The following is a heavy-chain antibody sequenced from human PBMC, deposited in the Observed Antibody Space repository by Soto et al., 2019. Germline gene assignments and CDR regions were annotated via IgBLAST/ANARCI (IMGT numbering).Heavy chain of an antibody. CDR3: ARSIAVAERPLSFDY. V-gene: IGHV4-30-2*01. D-gene: IGHD6-19*01. CDR1: GGSISSGGYS. Sequence: SETLSLTCAVSGGSISSGGYSWSWIRQPPGKGLEWIGYIYHSGSTYYNPSLKSRVTISVDRSKNQFSLKLSSVTAADTAVYYCARSIAVAERPLSFDYWGQGTLVTVSS. CDR2: IYHSGST. J-gene: IGHJ4*02.